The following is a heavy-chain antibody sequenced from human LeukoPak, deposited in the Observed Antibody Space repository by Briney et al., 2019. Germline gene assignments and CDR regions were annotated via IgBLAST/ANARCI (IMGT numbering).Heavy chain of an antibody. CDR1: GGSISSGSYY. V-gene: IGHV4-61*09. CDR3: ARRGGHNYDIILPIDY. J-gene: IGHJ4*02. D-gene: IGHD3-9*01. Sequence: PSQTLSLTCTVSGGSISSGSYYWSWIRQPAGKGLEWIGEIYHSGSTNYNPSLKSRVTISVDKSKNQFSLKLSSVTAADTAVYYCARRGGHNYDIILPIDYWGQGTLVTVSS. CDR2: IYHSGST.